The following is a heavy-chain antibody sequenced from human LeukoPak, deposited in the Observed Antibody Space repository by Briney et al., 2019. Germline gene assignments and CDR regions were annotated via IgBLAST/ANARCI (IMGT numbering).Heavy chain of an antibody. D-gene: IGHD3-16*01. V-gene: IGHV1-46*01. CDR2: INPSGGST. CDR3: ARDNSVGDTAWWFDP. CDR1: GYTFTSYY. Sequence: ASVKVSCTASGYTFTSYYMHWVRQAPGQGLEWMGIINPSGGSTSYAQKFQGRVTMTRDMSTSTDYMELSSLRSEDTAVYYCARDNSVGDTAWWFDPWGQGTLVTVSS. J-gene: IGHJ5*02.